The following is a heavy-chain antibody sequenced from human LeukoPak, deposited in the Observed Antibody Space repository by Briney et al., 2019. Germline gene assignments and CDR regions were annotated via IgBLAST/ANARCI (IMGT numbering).Heavy chain of an antibody. CDR3: ARDGYSSSALYFDY. V-gene: IGHV3-7*01. CDR1: GFTFSSYW. J-gene: IGHJ4*02. CDR2: IKQDGSEK. Sequence: GGSLRLSCAASGFTFSSYWMSWVRQAPGKGLEWVANIKQDGSEKYYVDSVKGRFTISRDNAKNSLYLQMNSLRAEDTAVYYCARDGYSSSALYFDYWGQGTLVTVSS. D-gene: IGHD6-6*01.